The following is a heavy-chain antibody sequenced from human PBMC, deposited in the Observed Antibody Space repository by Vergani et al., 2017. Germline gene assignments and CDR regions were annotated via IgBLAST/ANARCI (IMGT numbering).Heavy chain of an antibody. J-gene: IGHJ5*02. V-gene: IGHV4-34*01. CDR1: GGSFSGYY. CDR3: AGGGLFWSGYSRQDWFDP. D-gene: IGHD3-3*01. CDR2: INHSGST. Sequence: QVQLPQWGAGLLKPSETLSLTCAVYGGSFSGYYWSWIRQPPGKGLEWIGEINHSGSTNYNPSLKSRVTISVDTSKNQFSLKLSSVTAADTAVYYCAGGGLFWSGYSRQDWFDPWGQGTLVTVSS.